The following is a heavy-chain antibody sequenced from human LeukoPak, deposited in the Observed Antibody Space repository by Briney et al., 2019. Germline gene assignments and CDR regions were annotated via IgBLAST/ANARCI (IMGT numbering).Heavy chain of an antibody. Sequence: SETLSLTCIVSGGSVSSGSYYWSWIRQPPGKGLEWIGYIYYSGSTNYNPSLKSRVTISVDTSKNQFSLKLSSVTAADTAVYYCARESRTGDAFDIWGQGTMVTVSS. CDR3: ARESRTGDAFDI. V-gene: IGHV4-61*01. CDR1: GGSVSSGSYY. CDR2: IYYSGST. J-gene: IGHJ3*02.